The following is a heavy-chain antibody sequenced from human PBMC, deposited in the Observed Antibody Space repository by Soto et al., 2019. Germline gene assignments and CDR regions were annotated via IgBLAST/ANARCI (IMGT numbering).Heavy chain of an antibody. CDR1: GFTFSNAW. Sequence: PVGSLRLSCEASGFTFSNAWMNWVRQGPGKGLEWLGRIKSKVDGGTADYGAATKGRFSISRDDLKNMLYLQMNSLKPDDTAVYYCTTLSYLYYDGMDVWGQRTTVTVSS. CDR3: TTLSYLYYDGMDV. V-gene: IGHV3-15*01. J-gene: IGHJ6*02. CDR2: IKSKVDGGTA. D-gene: IGHD2-2*01.